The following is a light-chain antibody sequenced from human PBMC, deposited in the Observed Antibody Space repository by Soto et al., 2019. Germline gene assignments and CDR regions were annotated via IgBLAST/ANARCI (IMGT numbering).Light chain of an antibody. V-gene: IGKV3-15*01. CDR1: QSVSSN. J-gene: IGKJ5*01. CDR3: QQRSNWPAIT. Sequence: EIVMTQSPATLSVSPGERATLSCRASQSVSSNLAWYQQKPGQAPRLLIHGASTRATGTPARFSGSGSGTEFTLTISSLQSEDFAVYYCQQRSNWPAITFGQGTRLEIK. CDR2: GAS.